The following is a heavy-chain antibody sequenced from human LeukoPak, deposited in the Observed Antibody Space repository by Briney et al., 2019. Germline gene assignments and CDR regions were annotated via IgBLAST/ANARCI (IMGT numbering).Heavy chain of an antibody. V-gene: IGHV1-2*02. J-gene: IGHJ5*02. Sequence: ASVKVSCKASGGTFSSYAISWVRQAPGQGLEWMGWINPNSGGTNYAQKFQGRVTMTRDTSISTAYMELSRLRSDDTAVYYCAYGSGSYYHSGWFDPWGQGTLVTVSS. CDR3: AYGSGSYYHSGWFDP. CDR1: GGTFSSYA. D-gene: IGHD3-10*01. CDR2: INPNSGGT.